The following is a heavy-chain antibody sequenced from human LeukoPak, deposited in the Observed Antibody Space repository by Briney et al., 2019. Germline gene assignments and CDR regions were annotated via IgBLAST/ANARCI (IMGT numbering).Heavy chain of an antibody. CDR2: IYSGGST. CDR1: GFTVSSNY. V-gene: IGHV3-53*01. D-gene: IGHD3-10*01. J-gene: IGHJ3*02. Sequence: KPGGSLRLSCAASGFTVSSNYMSWVRQAPGKGLEWVSVIYSGGSTYYADSVKGRFTISRDNSKNTLYLQMNSLRAEDTAVYYCAREGFGELSPNAFDIWGQGTMVTVSS. CDR3: AREGFGELSPNAFDI.